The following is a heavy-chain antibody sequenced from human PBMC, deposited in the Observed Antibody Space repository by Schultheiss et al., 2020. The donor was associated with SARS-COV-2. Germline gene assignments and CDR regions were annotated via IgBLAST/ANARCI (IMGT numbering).Heavy chain of an antibody. CDR2: ISYDGSNT. D-gene: IGHD3-22*01. V-gene: IGHV3-30*04. Sequence: GGSLRLSCAASGFTFSSYAMHWVRQAPGKGLEWVAVISYDGSNTYYADSVKGRFTISRDNSKNTLYLQMNSLRAEDTAVYYCAREDVYYDSSGYYLRGWFDLWGQGTLVTVSS. CDR3: AREDVYYDSSGYYLRGWFDL. CDR1: GFTFSSYA. J-gene: IGHJ5*02.